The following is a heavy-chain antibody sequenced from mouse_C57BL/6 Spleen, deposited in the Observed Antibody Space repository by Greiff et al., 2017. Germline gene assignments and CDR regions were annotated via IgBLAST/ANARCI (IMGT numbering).Heavy chain of an antibody. D-gene: IGHD3-3*01. CDR3: ARPGRRYAMDY. CDR1: GYTFTSYW. J-gene: IGHJ4*01. Sequence: QVQLQQPGAELVMPGASVKLSCKASGYTFTSYWMHWVKQRPGQGLEWIGAIDPSDSYTNYNQKFKGKSTLTVDKSSSTAYMQLSSLTSEDSAVYYCARPGRRYAMDYWGQGTSVTVSS. CDR2: IDPSDSYT. V-gene: IGHV1-69*01.